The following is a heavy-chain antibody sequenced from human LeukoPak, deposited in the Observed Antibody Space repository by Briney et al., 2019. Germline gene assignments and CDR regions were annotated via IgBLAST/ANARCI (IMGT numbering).Heavy chain of an antibody. V-gene: IGHV4-61*08. Sequence: SETLSLTCTVSGDSISSGDYYWSWIRQPPGKGLEWIGYFFYSGSTNYNPSLKSRVIISIDTSKNQISLSLSSVTAADTAVYYCARDRDDGFDLWGRGTLVTVSS. CDR2: FFYSGST. CDR3: ARDRDDGFDL. CDR1: GDSISSGDYY. J-gene: IGHJ2*01. D-gene: IGHD1-1*01.